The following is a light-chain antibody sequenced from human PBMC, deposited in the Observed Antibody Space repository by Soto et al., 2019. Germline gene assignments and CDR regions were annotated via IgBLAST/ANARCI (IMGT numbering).Light chain of an antibody. Sequence: QSALTQPASVSGSPGQSINISCSGTPSDIGAYNYVSWYQHLPGKAPEVIIYDVTNRPSGVSSRFSGSKSGTTASLTISGLQAEDEANYYCGSYTITSTLMIFGGGTKLTVL. V-gene: IGLV2-14*03. CDR3: GSYTITSTLMI. CDR1: PSDIGAYNY. J-gene: IGLJ2*01. CDR2: DVT.